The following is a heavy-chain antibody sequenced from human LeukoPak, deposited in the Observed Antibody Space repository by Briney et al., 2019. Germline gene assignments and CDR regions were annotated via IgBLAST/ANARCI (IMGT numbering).Heavy chain of an antibody. J-gene: IGHJ5*02. CDR2: INPNSGGT. CDR1: GYTFTGYY. CDR3: ARDGDSYDFWNGYTAKTFDP. Sequence: GASVKVSCKASGYTFTGYYMHWVRQAPGQGLEWMGWINPNSGGTNYAQKFQGRVTMTRDTSTSTVYMELSGLRSEDTAVYYCARDGDSYDFWNGYTAKTFDPWGHGTLVTVSS. D-gene: IGHD3-3*01. V-gene: IGHV1-2*02.